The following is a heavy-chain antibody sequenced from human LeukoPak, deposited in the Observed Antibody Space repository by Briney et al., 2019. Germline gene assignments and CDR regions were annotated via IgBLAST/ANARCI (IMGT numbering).Heavy chain of an antibody. J-gene: IGHJ4*02. V-gene: IGHV3-23*01. CDR3: ARDLPWGYSYGYIDY. D-gene: IGHD5-18*01. CDR1: GFTFSSYA. Sequence: GSLRLSCAASGFTFSSYAMSWVRQAPGKGLEWVSGISGNGGRTYYADSVKGRFTISRDNSKNTLYLQMNSLRAEDTAVYYCARDLPWGYSYGYIDYWGQGTLVTVSS. CDR2: ISGNGGRT.